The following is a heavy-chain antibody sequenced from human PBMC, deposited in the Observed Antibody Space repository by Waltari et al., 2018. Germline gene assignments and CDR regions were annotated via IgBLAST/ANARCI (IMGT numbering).Heavy chain of an antibody. D-gene: IGHD1-1*01. J-gene: IGHJ4*02. Sequence: QVHLQESGPGLVKASGTLSLTCDVSGVSLIGTNYWGWVSQPPGKGLEWFGEIFHSGNTNYNSSLNSRVTMSMDTSKNQFSLTLTSVTAADTAVYYCVRSQWKVSLFDFWGQGTRISVSS. CDR1: GVSLIGTNY. CDR3: VRSQWKVSLFDF. V-gene: IGHV4-4*02. CDR2: IFHSGNT.